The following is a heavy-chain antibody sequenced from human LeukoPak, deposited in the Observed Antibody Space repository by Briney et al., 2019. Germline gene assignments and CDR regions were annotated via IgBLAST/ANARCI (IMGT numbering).Heavy chain of an antibody. Sequence: SETLPLTCTVSGGSISSYYWSWIRQPPGKGLEWIGYIYYSGSTNYNPPLKSRVTISVDTSKNQFSLKLSSVTAADTAVYYCARAGMGYYFDYWGQGTLVTVSS. CDR3: ARAGMGYYFDY. J-gene: IGHJ4*02. D-gene: IGHD6-13*01. CDR2: IYYSGST. CDR1: GGSISSYY. V-gene: IGHV4-59*01.